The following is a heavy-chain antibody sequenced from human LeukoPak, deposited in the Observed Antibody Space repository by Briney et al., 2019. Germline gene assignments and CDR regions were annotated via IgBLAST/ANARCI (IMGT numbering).Heavy chain of an antibody. D-gene: IGHD6-13*01. CDR3: ARPYSSSWPNYFDY. Sequence: ASVKVSCKASGYTFTNYGITWVRQAPGQGLEWMGWISAYNGNTNYAQKLQGRVTMTTDTSTSTAYMELRSLRSDDTAVYYCARPYSSSWPNYFDYWGQGTLVTVSS. CDR2: ISAYNGNT. CDR1: GYTFTNYG. V-gene: IGHV1-18*01. J-gene: IGHJ4*02.